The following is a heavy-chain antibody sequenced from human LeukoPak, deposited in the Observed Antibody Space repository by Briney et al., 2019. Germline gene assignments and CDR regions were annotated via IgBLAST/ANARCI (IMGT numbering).Heavy chain of an antibody. D-gene: IGHD3-10*01. CDR2: IYNSENS. Sequence: SETLSLTCTVSGDSISGYYWSWIRQPAGKGLEWIGRIYNSENSNYSPSLKSRVTMSIDTSKNQFSLKLTSVTAADTAVYYCAREFQLLWFGELSFYFDYWGQGTLVTVSS. J-gene: IGHJ4*02. V-gene: IGHV4-4*07. CDR3: AREFQLLWFGELSFYFDY. CDR1: GDSISGYY.